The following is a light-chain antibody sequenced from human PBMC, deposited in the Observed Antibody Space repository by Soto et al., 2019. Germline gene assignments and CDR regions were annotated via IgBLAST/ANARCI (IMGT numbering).Light chain of an antibody. Sequence: DIQMTQSPSTLSGSVGDRVTITCRASQTISSWLAWYQQKPGKAPKLLIYKASTLKSGVPSRFSGSGSGTEINLNLSRLQPYEFSTYYFQQHNRYSEGFGQGTKVELK. CDR1: QTISSW. V-gene: IGKV1-5*03. CDR2: KAS. CDR3: QQHNRYSEG. J-gene: IGKJ1*01.